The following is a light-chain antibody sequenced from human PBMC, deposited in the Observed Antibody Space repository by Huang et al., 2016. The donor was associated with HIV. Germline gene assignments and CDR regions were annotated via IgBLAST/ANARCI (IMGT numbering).Light chain of an antibody. CDR3: QQYGSSPRT. Sequence: EIVLTQSPGTLSLPPGERATLSCRASQSVSSSYLAWYQQKPGQPPRLLIYGASSRATGIPDRFSGSGSGTDFTLTISRLEPEDFALYYCQQYGSSPRTFGQGTKVEIK. V-gene: IGKV3-20*01. J-gene: IGKJ1*01. CDR2: GAS. CDR1: QSVSSSY.